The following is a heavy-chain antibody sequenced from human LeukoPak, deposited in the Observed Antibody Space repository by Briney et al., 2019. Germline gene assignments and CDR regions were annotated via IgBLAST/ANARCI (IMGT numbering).Heavy chain of an antibody. CDR3: ARDSDSSGYDY. V-gene: IGHV3-20*01. D-gene: IGHD3-22*01. J-gene: IGHJ4*02. CDR2: INWNGGST. CDR1: GFTFDDYG. Sequence: SGGSLRLSCAASGFTFDDYGMSWVRQAPGKGLEWVSGINWNGGSTGYADSVKGRFTISRDNARNSLYLQMNSLRAEDTALYHCARDSDSSGYDYWGQGTLVTVSS.